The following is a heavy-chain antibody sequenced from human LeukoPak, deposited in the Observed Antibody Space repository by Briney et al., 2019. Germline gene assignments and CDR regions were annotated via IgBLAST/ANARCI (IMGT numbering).Heavy chain of an antibody. D-gene: IGHD3-10*01. CDR1: GFTFSSYW. CDR3: ARGNYYGQDY. CDR2: INSDGSTT. J-gene: IGHJ4*02. Sequence: GGSLRLSCGASGFTFSSYWMHWVRPAPGKGLVWISRINSDGSTTSYADSVKGRFTISRDNAKNTLYLQMNSLRAEDTAVYYCARGNYYGQDYWGQGTLVTVSS. V-gene: IGHV3-74*01.